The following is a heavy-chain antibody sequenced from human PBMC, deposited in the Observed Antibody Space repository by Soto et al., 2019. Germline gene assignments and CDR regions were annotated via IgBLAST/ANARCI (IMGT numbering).Heavy chain of an antibody. D-gene: IGHD6-25*01. CDR3: ARHGPSDGSGLFDY. Sequence: EALSLTCTVSGGSITTNNYYWGWIRQPPGKGLEWIGSVYYSGSTYYNPSLNSRVTTSVDTSKSQFSLKLSSVTAADTVVYYCARHGPSDGSGLFDYWGQGTLVTVSS. CDR1: GGSITTNNYY. CDR2: VYYSGST. J-gene: IGHJ4*02. V-gene: IGHV4-39*01.